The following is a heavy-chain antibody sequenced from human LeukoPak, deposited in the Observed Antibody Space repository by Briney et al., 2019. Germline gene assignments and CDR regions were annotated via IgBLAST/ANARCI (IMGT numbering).Heavy chain of an antibody. CDR3: ARPDCSSTSCYTIDY. Sequence: GGSLTLSCAASGFTFSNYAMHWVRQTPGKGLEYVSAISSNGGSTYYANSVKGRFTISRDNSKNTLYLQMGSLRDEDMAVYYCARPDCSSTSCYTIDYWGQGTLVSVSS. V-gene: IGHV3-64*01. D-gene: IGHD2-2*02. J-gene: IGHJ4*02. CDR1: GFTFSNYA. CDR2: ISSNGGST.